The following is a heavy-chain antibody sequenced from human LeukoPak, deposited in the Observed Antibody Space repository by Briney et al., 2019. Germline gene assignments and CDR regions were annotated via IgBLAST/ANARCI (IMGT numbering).Heavy chain of an antibody. Sequence: GGSLRLSCVASGFSFSSYSMNGVRQAPGKGLEWVSYITGSGSSTDYAASVKGRFIISRDNAKDSLFLQMSSLRVEDTAVYYCARGVGSVAGTTDYWGHGNLVTVSS. J-gene: IGHJ4*01. CDR1: GFSFSSYS. CDR3: ARGVGSVAGTTDY. D-gene: IGHD6-19*01. CDR2: ITGSGSST. V-gene: IGHV3-48*04.